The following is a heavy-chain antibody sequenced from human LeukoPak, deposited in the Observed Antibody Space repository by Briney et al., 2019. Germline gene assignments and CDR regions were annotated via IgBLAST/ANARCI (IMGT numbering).Heavy chain of an antibody. J-gene: IGHJ4*02. CDR3: ATEGPLIWRPPHFDS. CDR1: GVSVSSYY. D-gene: IGHD2-15*01. Sequence: PSETLSLTSTVSGVSVSSYYWAWIRQTAGRGLEWIGRIYSSGITNYSPSFRNRVTISLDTFKNEVSLRLTYVTAADTAVYFCATEGPLIWRPPHFDSWGQGTLVTVSS. V-gene: IGHV4-4*07. CDR2: IYSSGIT.